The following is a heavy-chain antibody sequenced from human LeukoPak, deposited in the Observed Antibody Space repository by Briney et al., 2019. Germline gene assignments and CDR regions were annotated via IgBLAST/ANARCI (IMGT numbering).Heavy chain of an antibody. CDR3: ARAHWNDGNWFDP. V-gene: IGHV1-2*06. Sequence: ASVKVSCKASGYTFTGYYMHWVRQAPGQGLEWMGRINPNSGGTNYAQKFQGRVTMTRDTSISTAYMELSRLRSDDTAVYYCARAHWNDGNWFDPWAREPWSPSPQ. CDR2: INPNSGGT. J-gene: IGHJ5*02. D-gene: IGHD1-1*01. CDR1: GYTFTGYY.